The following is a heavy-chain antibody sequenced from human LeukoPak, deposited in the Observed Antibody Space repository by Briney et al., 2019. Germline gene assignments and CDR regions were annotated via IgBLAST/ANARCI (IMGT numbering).Heavy chain of an antibody. CDR1: GGTFSSYT. CDR3: ASQSPSLRLGEFDY. V-gene: IGHV1-69*02. J-gene: IGHJ4*02. D-gene: IGHD3-16*01. Sequence: ASVKVSCKASGGTFSSYTISWVRQAPGQGLEWMGRIIPILGIANYAQKFQGRVTITTDESTSTAYMELSSLRSEDTAVYYCASQSPSLRLGEFDYWGQGTLVTVSS. CDR2: IIPILGIA.